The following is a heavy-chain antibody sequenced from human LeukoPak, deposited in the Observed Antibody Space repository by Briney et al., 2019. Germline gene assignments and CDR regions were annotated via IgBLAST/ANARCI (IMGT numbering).Heavy chain of an antibody. CDR3: AKDPYASGSYPSDY. CDR2: IWFDGSNK. V-gene: IGHV3-33*06. CDR1: GFTFSSYG. J-gene: IGHJ4*02. D-gene: IGHD3-10*01. Sequence: QTGGSLRLSCAASGFTFSSYGMHWVRQAPGKGLEWVAVIWFDGSNKYYADSVKGRFTISRDNSKNTLYLEMSSLRVEDTAIYYCAKDPYASGSYPSDYWGQGTLVAVSS.